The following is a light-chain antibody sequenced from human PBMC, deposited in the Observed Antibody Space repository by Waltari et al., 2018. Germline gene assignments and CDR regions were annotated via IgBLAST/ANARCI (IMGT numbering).Light chain of an antibody. CDR1: QSLSGDY. CDR3: QQYGNSPFA. J-gene: IGKJ5*01. Sequence: EIVLTQSPGTLSLSPGERVTLSCRASQSLSGDYVAWYQQKPGQAPRLLFYDVSRRATVVPDRFSASGSGTDFTLTISRLEPGDFAVYYCQQYGNSPFAFGQGTRLEIK. V-gene: IGKV3-20*01. CDR2: DVS.